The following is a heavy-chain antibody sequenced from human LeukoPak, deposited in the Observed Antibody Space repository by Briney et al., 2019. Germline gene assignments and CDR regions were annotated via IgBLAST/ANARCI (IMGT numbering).Heavy chain of an antibody. CDR2: IYTSGST. CDR1: GGSISSGSYY. D-gene: IGHD5-24*01. V-gene: IGHV4-61*02. Sequence: SQTLSLTCTVSGGSISSGSYYWSWIRQPAGKGLEWIGRIYTSGSTNYNPSLKSRVTISVDTSKNQFSLKLSSVTAADTAVYYCARAPRDGYNLIDYWGQGTLVTVSS. CDR3: ARAPRDGYNLIDY. J-gene: IGHJ4*02.